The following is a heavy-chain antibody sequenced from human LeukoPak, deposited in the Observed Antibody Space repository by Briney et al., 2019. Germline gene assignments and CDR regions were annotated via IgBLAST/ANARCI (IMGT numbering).Heavy chain of an antibody. CDR2: INHSGST. V-gene: IGHV4-34*01. Sequence: SEILSLTCAVYGGSFSGYYWSWIRQPPGKGLEWIGEINHSGSTNYNPSLKSRVTISVDTSKNQFSLKLSSVTAADTAVYYCARLGPYYDYVWGSYRMPYYFDYWGQGTLVTVSS. J-gene: IGHJ4*02. CDR3: ARLGPYYDYVWGSYRMPYYFDY. D-gene: IGHD3-16*02. CDR1: GGSFSGYY.